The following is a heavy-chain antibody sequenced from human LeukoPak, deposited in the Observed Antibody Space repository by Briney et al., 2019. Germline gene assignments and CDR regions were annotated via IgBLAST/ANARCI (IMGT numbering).Heavy chain of an antibody. J-gene: IGHJ4*02. CDR2: MNPNSGNT. V-gene: IGHV1-8*01. D-gene: IGHD2-21*02. CDR3: ARAQEYCGGDCYSEL. CDR1: GYTFTSYD. Sequence: ASVKVSCKASGYTFTSYDINWVRQATGQGLEWMGWMNPNSGNTGYAQKFQGRVTMTRNTSISTAYMELSSLRSVDTAVYYCARAQEYCGGDCYSELWGQGTLVTVSS.